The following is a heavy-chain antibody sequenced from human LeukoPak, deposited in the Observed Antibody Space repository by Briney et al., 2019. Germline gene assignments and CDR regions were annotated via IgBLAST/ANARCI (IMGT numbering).Heavy chain of an antibody. CDR3: ASGGYDILTGYYAFDI. CDR1: GGSVRRGNYY. CDR2: IYTSGST. Sequence: PSQTLSLTCTVSGGSVRRGNYYWTWIRQPAGSGLEWIGRIYTSGSTNYNPSLKSRVTISVDTSKNQFSLKLSSVTAADTAVYYCASGGYDILTGYYAFDIWGQGTMVTVSS. J-gene: IGHJ3*02. V-gene: IGHV4-61*02. D-gene: IGHD3-9*01.